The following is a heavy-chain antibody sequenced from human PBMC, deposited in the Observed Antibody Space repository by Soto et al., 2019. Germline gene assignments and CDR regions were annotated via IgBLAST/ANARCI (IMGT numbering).Heavy chain of an antibody. CDR3: ARIPFSNNYYYFDN. V-gene: IGHV1-46*01. J-gene: IGHJ4*02. CDR1: GYTFTDYS. Sequence: GASVKVSCKASGYTFTDYSIHWVRQAPGQGLEWMGIINPASGSPSYAQKFQGRVTMTRDTSTNTVYMELSSLRSDDTAVYFCARIPFSNNYYYFDNWGQGTQVTVSS. D-gene: IGHD1-1*01. CDR2: INPASGSP.